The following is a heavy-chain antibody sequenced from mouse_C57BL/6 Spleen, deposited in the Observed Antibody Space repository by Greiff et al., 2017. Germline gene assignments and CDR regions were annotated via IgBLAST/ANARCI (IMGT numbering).Heavy chain of an antibody. CDR3: AREDYYGRSPAWFAY. Sequence: QVQLQQSGAELVRPGTSVKVSCKASGYAFTNYLIEWVKQRPGQGLEWIGVINPGSGGTNYNEKFKGKATLTADKSSSTAYMQLSSQTSEDSAVYFCAREDYYGRSPAWFAYWGQGTLVTVSA. D-gene: IGHD1-1*01. J-gene: IGHJ3*01. CDR2: INPGSGGT. CDR1: GYAFTNYL. V-gene: IGHV1-54*01.